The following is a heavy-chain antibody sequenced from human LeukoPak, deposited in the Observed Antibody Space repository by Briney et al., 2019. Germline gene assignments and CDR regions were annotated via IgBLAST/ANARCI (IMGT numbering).Heavy chain of an antibody. Sequence: ASVKVSCKASGYTFTGYYMHWVRQAPGQGLEWMGWINPNSGGTNYAQKFQGRVTMTRDTSISTAYMELSRLRSDDTAVYYCARAWGRLVVVPAATSNNWFDPWGQGTLVTVSS. CDR2: INPNSGGT. V-gene: IGHV1-2*02. J-gene: IGHJ5*02. D-gene: IGHD2-2*01. CDR3: ARAWGRLVVVPAATSNNWFDP. CDR1: GYTFTGYY.